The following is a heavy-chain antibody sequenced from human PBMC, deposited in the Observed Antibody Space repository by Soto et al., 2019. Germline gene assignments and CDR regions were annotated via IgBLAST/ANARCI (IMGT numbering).Heavy chain of an antibody. CDR3: ASPEVVGGARDRYFDF. J-gene: IGHJ2*01. V-gene: IGHV3-72*01. D-gene: IGHD2-21*01. CDR2: IKTKAISYTT. CDR1: GFIFSDHF. Sequence: GGSLRLSCVASGFIFSDHFMDWVRQSPGKGLEWVGRIKTKAISYTTQYAASVKGRFTVSRDDSRNSFYLQMDSLKTEDTAVYYCASPEVVGGARDRYFDFWGRGTLVTVSS.